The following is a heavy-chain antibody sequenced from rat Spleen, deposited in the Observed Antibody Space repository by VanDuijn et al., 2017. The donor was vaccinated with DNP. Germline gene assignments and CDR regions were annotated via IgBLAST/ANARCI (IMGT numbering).Heavy chain of an antibody. CDR1: GFTFSHYY. V-gene: IGHV5S11*01. Sequence: EVQLVESGGGLVQPGKSLKLSCAASGFTFSHYYMAWVRQAPTKGLEWVASISTGCGNTYYRDSVEGRFTISRDNAKSTLYLQMDSLRSEETATYYCARHGEVPTRFAMDAWGQGTSVTVSS. CDR2: ISTGCGNT. D-gene: IGHD1-11*01. CDR3: ARHGEVPTRFAMDA. J-gene: IGHJ4*01.